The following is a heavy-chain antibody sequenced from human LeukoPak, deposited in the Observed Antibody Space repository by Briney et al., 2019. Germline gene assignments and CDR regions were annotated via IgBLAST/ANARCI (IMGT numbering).Heavy chain of an antibody. CDR3: ARDVGSGSWFDP. CDR1: GYTFSNYY. V-gene: IGHV1-46*01. CDR2: INPRGGST. J-gene: IGHJ5*02. Sequence: ASVKVSCKASGYTFSNYYIHWVRQAPGQGLEWMGIINPRGGSTTYAQKFQGRVIITRDMSTTTVDMELSSLTSEDTAVYYCARDVGSGSWFDPWGQGTLVSVSS. D-gene: IGHD6-19*01.